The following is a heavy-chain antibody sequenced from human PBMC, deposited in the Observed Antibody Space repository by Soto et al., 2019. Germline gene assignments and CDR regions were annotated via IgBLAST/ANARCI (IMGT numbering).Heavy chain of an antibody. J-gene: IGHJ6*02. V-gene: IGHV4-30-2*01. CDR1: GASISRGGSS. Sequence: SETLSLTCAVSGASISRGGSSGSWIRQAPGTGLEWIGYIYHNGITNYNPSLKSRVTISVDKSQNQFSLSLNFVTAADTAVYYCARGLAVRGSYGLDVWGQGTTVTVYS. D-gene: IGHD3-10*01. CDR2: IYHNGIT. CDR3: ARGLAVRGSYGLDV.